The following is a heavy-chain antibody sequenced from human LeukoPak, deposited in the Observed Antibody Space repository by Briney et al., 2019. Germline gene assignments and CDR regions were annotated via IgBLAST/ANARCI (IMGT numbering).Heavy chain of an antibody. D-gene: IGHD2-8*01. CDR2: ISGSGGSA. CDR1: GFTFSSYA. Sequence: PGGSLRLSCAASGFTFSSYATSWVRQAPGKGLEWVSAISGSGGSAYYADSVKGRFTISRDNPKNTLYLQMNSLRAEDMAVYYCAKLAVLMVYAPVDYWGQGTLVTVSS. J-gene: IGHJ4*02. V-gene: IGHV3-23*01. CDR3: AKLAVLMVYAPVDY.